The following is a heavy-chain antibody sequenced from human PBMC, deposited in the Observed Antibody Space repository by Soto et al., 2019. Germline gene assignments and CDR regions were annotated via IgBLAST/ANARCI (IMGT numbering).Heavy chain of an antibody. CDR3: ARGDIVFVPALWFDP. V-gene: IGHV1-18*01. D-gene: IGHD2-2*01. J-gene: IGHJ5*02. CDR2: ISAYNGNT. Sequence: ASVKVSCKASGYTFTSYGISWVRQAPGQGLEWMGWISAYNGNTNYAQKLQGRVTMTTDTSTSTAYMELRSLRSDDTAVYYCARGDIVFVPALWFDPWGQGTLVTVSS. CDR1: GYTFTSYG.